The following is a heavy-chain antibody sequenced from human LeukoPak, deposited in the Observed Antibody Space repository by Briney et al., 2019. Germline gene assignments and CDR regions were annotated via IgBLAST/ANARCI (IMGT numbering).Heavy chain of an antibody. Sequence: SETLSLTCTVSGGSISRGGYYWSWIRQHPGKGLEWIGYIYYSGSTNYNPSLKSRVTISVDTSKNQFSLKLSSVTAADTAVYYCARDGYNSGMDVWGQGTTVTVSS. D-gene: IGHD5-24*01. J-gene: IGHJ6*02. CDR2: IYYSGST. V-gene: IGHV4-31*03. CDR3: ARDGYNSGMDV. CDR1: GGSISRGGYY.